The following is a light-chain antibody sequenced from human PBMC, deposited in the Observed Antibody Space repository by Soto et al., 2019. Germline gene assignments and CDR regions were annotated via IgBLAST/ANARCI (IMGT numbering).Light chain of an antibody. J-gene: IGKJ4*01. CDR2: NAY. CDR3: QHYSDWPLT. CDR1: QGIGTT. Sequence: EIVMTQSPATLSVSPGEGATLYCRASQGIGTTLAWYQQKPGQTPRLLIYNAYIRATGVPARFSGSASGTEFTLTISSLQSEDLAVYYCQHYSDWPLTFGGGTRVENK. V-gene: IGKV3-15*01.